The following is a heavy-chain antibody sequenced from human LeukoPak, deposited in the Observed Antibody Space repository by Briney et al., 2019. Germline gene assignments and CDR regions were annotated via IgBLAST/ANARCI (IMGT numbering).Heavy chain of an antibody. CDR1: GGTFSSYA. CDR3: ARDVSSSWYLEWGNGMDV. D-gene: IGHD6-13*01. Sequence: EASVKVSCKASGGTFSSYAISWVRQAPGQGLEWMGGIIPIFGTANYAQKFQGRVTITTDESTSTAYMELSSLRSEDTAVYYCARDVSSSWYLEWGNGMDVWGQGTTVTVSS. CDR2: IIPIFGTA. J-gene: IGHJ6*02. V-gene: IGHV1-69*05.